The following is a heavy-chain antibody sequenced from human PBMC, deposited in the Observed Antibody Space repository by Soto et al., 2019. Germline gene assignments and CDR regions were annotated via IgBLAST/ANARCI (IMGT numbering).Heavy chain of an antibody. V-gene: IGHV3-33*03. J-gene: IGHJ4*02. CDR2: IWYDGSNK. D-gene: IGHD1-7*01. CDR1: GFTISTHG. Sequence: QAQLVESGGGVVQPGTSLRLSCAASGFTISTHGMHWVRQAPGKVLEWLANIWYDGSNKFYAESVKGRFSISKDNSKNTLYLQMSSLRAEDTAVYYCAAATTWNFHFPYWGQGTQVTVSS. CDR3: AAATTWNFHFPY.